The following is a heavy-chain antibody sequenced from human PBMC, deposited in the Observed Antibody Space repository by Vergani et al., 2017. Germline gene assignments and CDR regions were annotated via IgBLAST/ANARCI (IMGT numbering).Heavy chain of an antibody. CDR3: ARAVGGGFGELVYYYGMDV. V-gene: IGHV1-69*01. CDR2: IIPIFGTA. CDR1: GGTFSSYA. J-gene: IGHJ6*02. Sequence: QVQLVQSGAEVKKPGSSVKVSCKASGGTFSSYAISWVRQAPGQGLEWMGGIIPIFGTANYAQKFQGRVTITADEATSTAYMELSSLRSEDTAVYYGARAVGGGFGELVYYYGMDVWGQGTTVTVSS. D-gene: IGHD3-10*01.